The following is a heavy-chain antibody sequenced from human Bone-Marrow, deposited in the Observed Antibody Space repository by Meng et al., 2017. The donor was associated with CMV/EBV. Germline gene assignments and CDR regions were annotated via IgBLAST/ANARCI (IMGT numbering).Heavy chain of an antibody. V-gene: IGHV1-8*01. CDR3: ARGVATIRGYYYYYGMDV. Sequence: ASVKVSCKASGYTFSSYDINWVRQATGQGLEWMGWMNPNSGNTGYAQKFQGRVTLTRNTSISTAYMGLSDLRSEDTAVYYCARGVATIRGYYYYYGMDVWGQGTTVAFSS. J-gene: IGHJ6*02. CDR2: MNPNSGNT. D-gene: IGHD5-12*01. CDR1: GYTFSSYD.